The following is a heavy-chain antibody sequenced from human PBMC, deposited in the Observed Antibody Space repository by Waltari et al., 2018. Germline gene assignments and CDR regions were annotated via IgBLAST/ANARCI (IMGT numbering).Heavy chain of an antibody. CDR1: GGSFSGYS. J-gene: IGHJ4*02. D-gene: IGHD6-13*01. V-gene: IGHV4-34*01. Sequence: QVQLQQWGAGLLKPSETLSLTCAVYGGSFSGYSWSWIRQPPGKGLEWIGEINHSGSTNYNPSLKSRVTISVDTSKNQFSLKLSSVTAADTAVYYCARSQTPPRYSSSWGLIDYWGQGTLVTVSS. CDR2: INHSGST. CDR3: ARSQTPPRYSSSWGLIDY.